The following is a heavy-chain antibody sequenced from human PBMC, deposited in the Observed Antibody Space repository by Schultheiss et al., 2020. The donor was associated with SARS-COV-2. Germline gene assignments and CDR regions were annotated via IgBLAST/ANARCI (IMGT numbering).Heavy chain of an antibody. CDR3: ARSATPYNWFDP. CDR1: GGSVSSGTYY. Sequence: SETLSLTCTVSGGSVSSGTYYWSWIRQPPGKGLEWIGYIHYSGSTNYNPSLTSRVTISVDTSKNQFSLKLTSVTTADTAVYYCARSATPYNWFDPWGQGTLVTVSS. CDR2: IHYSGST. V-gene: IGHV4-61*01. D-gene: IGHD2-15*01. J-gene: IGHJ5*02.